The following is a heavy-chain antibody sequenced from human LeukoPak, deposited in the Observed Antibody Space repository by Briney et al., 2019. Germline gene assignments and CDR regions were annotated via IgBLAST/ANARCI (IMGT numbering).Heavy chain of an antibody. CDR3: ARGSSSSYVDY. J-gene: IGHJ4*02. Sequence: PSETLSLTCTVSGGSISSYYWSWIRQPPGKGLEWIGYIYYSGSTNYNPSLKSRVTISVDTSKNQFSLNLTSVTAADTAVYYCARGSSSSYVDYWGQGTLVTVSS. D-gene: IGHD6-13*01. CDR2: IYYSGST. CDR1: GGSISSYY. V-gene: IGHV4-59*01.